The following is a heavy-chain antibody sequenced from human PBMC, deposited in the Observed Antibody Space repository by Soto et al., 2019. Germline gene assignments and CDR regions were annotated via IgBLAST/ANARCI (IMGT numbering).Heavy chain of an antibody. D-gene: IGHD6-19*01. CDR2: SNPNSGGT. CDR3: ARDSSGWRGVSFDY. Sequence: ASVKVSCKASGYVFTAYYIHWIRQAPGQGLEWMGWSNPNSGGTRYAQKFQGRVTMTRDTSITTAYMEVSSLRSDDTAVYFCARDSSGWRGVSFDYWGQGTPVTV. CDR1: GYVFTAYY. J-gene: IGHJ4*02. V-gene: IGHV1-2*02.